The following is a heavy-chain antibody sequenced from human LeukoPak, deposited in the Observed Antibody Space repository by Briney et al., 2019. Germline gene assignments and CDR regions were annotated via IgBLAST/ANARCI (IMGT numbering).Heavy chain of an antibody. CDR2: ISGSGGST. CDR3: AKEKTPLAVAGTWDY. D-gene: IGHD6-19*01. CDR1: GFTFGSYA. V-gene: IGHV3-23*01. Sequence: PGGSLRLSCAASGFTFGSYAMSWVRQAPGKGLEWVSAISGSGGSTYYAHSVKGRFTISRDNSRNTLYLQMNSLRAEDTAVYYCAKEKTPLAVAGTWDYWGQGTLVTVSS. J-gene: IGHJ4*02.